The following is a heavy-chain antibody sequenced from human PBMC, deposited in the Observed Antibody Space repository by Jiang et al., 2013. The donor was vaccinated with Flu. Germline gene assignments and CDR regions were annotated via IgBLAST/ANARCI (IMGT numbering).Heavy chain of an antibody. V-gene: IGHV3-30*02. D-gene: IGHD2-2*01. CDR2: LWHDGSNK. CDR3: ATLRGSTYDTYLADY. CDR1: GFTFTYYA. Sequence: VQLVESGGGVVQPGGSLRLSCAASGFTFTYYAMHWVRQSPGKGLEWVASLWHDGSNKFYADSVRGRFTISRDNSKYTLYLQMNSLRPEDTALYYCATLRGSTYDTYLADYWGQGTLVTVSS. J-gene: IGHJ4*02.